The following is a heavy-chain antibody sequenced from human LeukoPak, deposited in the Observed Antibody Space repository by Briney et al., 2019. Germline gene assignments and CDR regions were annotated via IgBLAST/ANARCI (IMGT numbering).Heavy chain of an antibody. J-gene: IGHJ6*02. D-gene: IGHD3-3*01. CDR3: AREVTIFGVDKDYYYGMDV. CDR1: GYTFTGYY. Sequence: GASVKVSCKASGYTFTGYYMHWVRQAPGQGLEWMGWIIPILGIANYAQKFQGRVTITADKSTSTAYMELSSLRSEDTAVYYCAREVTIFGVDKDYYYGMDVWGQGTTVTVSS. CDR2: IIPILGIA. V-gene: IGHV1-69*10.